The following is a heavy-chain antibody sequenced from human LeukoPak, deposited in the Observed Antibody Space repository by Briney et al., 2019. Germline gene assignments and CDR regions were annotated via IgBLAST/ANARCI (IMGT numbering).Heavy chain of an antibody. Sequence: SETLSLTCTVSGGSISSYYWSWIRQPPGKGLEWIGYISYSGGTNYNPFLKSRVTISVDTSKNQFSLKLSSVTAADTAVYYCARSRDTSGYYYYFDYWGQGTLVAVSS. D-gene: IGHD3-22*01. CDR1: GGSISSYY. V-gene: IGHV4-59*01. CDR3: ARSRDTSGYYYYFDY. J-gene: IGHJ4*02. CDR2: ISYSGGT.